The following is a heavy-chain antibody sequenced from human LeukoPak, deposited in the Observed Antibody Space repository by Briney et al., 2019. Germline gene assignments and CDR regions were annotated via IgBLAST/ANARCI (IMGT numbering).Heavy chain of an antibody. CDR1: GFTFSSYA. CDR3: AKETGYSGYDYADY. V-gene: IGHV3-23*01. D-gene: IGHD5-12*01. Sequence: GGSLRLSCAASGFTFSSYAMSWVRQAPGMGLEWVSGISGSGGSTYYADSVKGRFTISRDNSKNTLYLQMNSLRAEDTAVYYCAKETGYSGYDYADYWGQGTLVTVSS. J-gene: IGHJ4*02. CDR2: ISGSGGST.